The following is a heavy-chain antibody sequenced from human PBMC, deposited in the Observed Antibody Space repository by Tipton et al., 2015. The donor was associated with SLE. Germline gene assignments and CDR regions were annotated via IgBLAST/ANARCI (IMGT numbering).Heavy chain of an antibody. J-gene: IGHJ4*02. CDR1: GGSISSGSYY. V-gene: IGHV4-61*02. D-gene: IGHD2-2*01. Sequence: TLSLTCTVSGGSISSGSYYWSWIRQPAGKGLEWIGRIYTSGSTNYNPSLKSRVTISVDTSKNQFSLKLSSVTAADTAVYYCARDLAYCSSTSCFDYFDYWGQGTLVTVSS. CDR2: IYTSGST. CDR3: ARDLAYCSSTSCFDYFDY.